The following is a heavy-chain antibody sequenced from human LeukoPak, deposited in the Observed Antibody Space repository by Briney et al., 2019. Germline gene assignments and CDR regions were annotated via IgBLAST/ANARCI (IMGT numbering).Heavy chain of an antibody. Sequence: PSQTLSLTCTVSGASISSGNDYWSWIRQPAGKGLEWIGRVYTGGSTNYNPSLKSRVTLSVDTSKNQFSLKLSSVTAADTAVYYCARVTGRVGIAAAGKDWFDPWGQGTLVTVSS. CDR1: GASISSGNDY. CDR2: VYTGGST. CDR3: ARVTGRVGIAAAGKDWFDP. V-gene: IGHV4-61*02. D-gene: IGHD6-13*01. J-gene: IGHJ5*02.